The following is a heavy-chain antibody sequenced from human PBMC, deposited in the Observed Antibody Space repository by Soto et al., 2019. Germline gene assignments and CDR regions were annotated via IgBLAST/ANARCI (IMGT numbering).Heavy chain of an antibody. CDR1: GFTFSSYA. CDR3: AKGGYYPNPRRFDP. Sequence: PGGSLRLSCAASGFTFSSYAMSWVRQAPGKGLEWVSAISGSGSSTYYADSVKGRFTISRDNTKNTLYLQMNSLRAEDTAVYYCAKGGYYPNPRRFDPWGQGTLVTVSS. D-gene: IGHD3-16*01. J-gene: IGHJ5*02. CDR2: ISGSGSST. V-gene: IGHV3-23*01.